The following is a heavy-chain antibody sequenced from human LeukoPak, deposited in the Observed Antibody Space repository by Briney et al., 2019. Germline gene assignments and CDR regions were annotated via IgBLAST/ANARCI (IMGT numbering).Heavy chain of an antibody. Sequence: SVQVSRKASLGTFSNYALSWVRQAPGQGLEWVGGIIPIFGTPNYAQRFQGRVTITADKSTSTAYMELSSLRSEDTAVYYCARGVVVTARSGHFDYWGQGTLVTVSS. CDR1: LGTFSNYA. J-gene: IGHJ4*02. D-gene: IGHD2-21*02. V-gene: IGHV1-69*06. CDR3: ARGVVVTARSGHFDY. CDR2: IIPIFGTP.